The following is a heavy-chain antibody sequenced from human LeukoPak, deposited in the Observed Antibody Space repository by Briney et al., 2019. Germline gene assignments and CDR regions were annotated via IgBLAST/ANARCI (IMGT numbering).Heavy chain of an antibody. J-gene: IGHJ4*02. D-gene: IGHD3-22*01. Sequence: SVKVSCKASGGTFSSYAISWVRQAPGQGLEWMGGIIPIFGTANYAQKFQGRVTITTDESTSTAYMELSSLRSEDTAVYYCARAPLLGEYYYDSSGYGFDYWGQGTLVTVSS. CDR2: IIPIFGTA. V-gene: IGHV1-69*05. CDR1: GGTFSSYA. CDR3: ARAPLLGEYYYDSSGYGFDY.